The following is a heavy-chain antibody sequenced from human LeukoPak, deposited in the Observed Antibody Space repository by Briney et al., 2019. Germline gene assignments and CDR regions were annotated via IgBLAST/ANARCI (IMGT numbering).Heavy chain of an antibody. J-gene: IGHJ6*04. CDR2: ISAYNGNT. V-gene: IGHV1-18*04. D-gene: IGHD3-10*01. Sequence: ASVKVSCKASGYTFTSYGISWVRHAPGQGLEWMGWISAYNGNTNYAQKLQGRVTMTTDTSTSTAYMELRSLRSDDTAVYYCAREYQNDSYGSGSYYNWIGDYYYGMDVWGKGTTVTVSS. CDR3: AREYQNDSYGSGSYYNWIGDYYYGMDV. CDR1: GYTFTSYG.